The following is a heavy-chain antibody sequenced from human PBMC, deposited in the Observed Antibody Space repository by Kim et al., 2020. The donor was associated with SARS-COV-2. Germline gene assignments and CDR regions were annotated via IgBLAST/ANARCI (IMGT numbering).Heavy chain of an antibody. V-gene: IGHV4-39*07. Sequence: SRKSRVTISVDTSKTQFSLKLSSVTAADTAVYYCATFIAAAAAPLPAFDIWGQGTMVTVSS. J-gene: IGHJ3*02. CDR3: ATFIAAAAAPLPAFDI. D-gene: IGHD6-13*01.